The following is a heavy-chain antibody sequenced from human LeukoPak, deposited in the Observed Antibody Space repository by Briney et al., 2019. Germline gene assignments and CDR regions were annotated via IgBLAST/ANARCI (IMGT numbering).Heavy chain of an antibody. Sequence: SETLSLTCTVSGGSISGYYWSWIRQPPGKGLEWVGYIYYSGSTNYNPSLKSRVTISVDTSEDQFSLKLSSVTAADTAVYFCARQASWLPYFDLWGRGTLVTVSS. CDR2: IYYSGST. CDR3: ARQASWLPYFDL. D-gene: IGHD6-13*01. V-gene: IGHV4-59*08. CDR1: GGSISGYY. J-gene: IGHJ2*01.